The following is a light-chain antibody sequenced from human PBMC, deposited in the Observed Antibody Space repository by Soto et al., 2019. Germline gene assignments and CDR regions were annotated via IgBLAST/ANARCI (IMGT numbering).Light chain of an antibody. CDR1: QSVSTN. J-gene: IGKJ2*01. CDR3: QQYNKWPPHT. V-gene: IGKV3-15*01. Sequence: EIVMTQSPGTLSVSPGERVTLSCRASQSVSTNLAWYQQKPGQAPRLLIYGASTRATGFPARFSGSGSGTEFTLTISSLQSEDVAVYFCQQYNKWPPHTFGQGTKLEIK. CDR2: GAS.